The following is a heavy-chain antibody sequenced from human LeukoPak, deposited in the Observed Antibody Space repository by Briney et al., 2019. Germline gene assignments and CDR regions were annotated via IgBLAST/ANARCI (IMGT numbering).Heavy chain of an antibody. J-gene: IGHJ5*02. CDR2: IYYGGST. D-gene: IGHD5-24*01. V-gene: IGHV4-39*01. CDR3: ARRGLEISAT. CDR1: GGSISISSSSYY. Sequence: PSETLSLTCTASGGSISISSSSYYWVWIRQPPGKGLEWIGSIYYGGSTYYNPSLKSRVSVSVDTSKNQFSLQLTSVTAADTAVYYCARRGLEISATWGQGTLVTVSS.